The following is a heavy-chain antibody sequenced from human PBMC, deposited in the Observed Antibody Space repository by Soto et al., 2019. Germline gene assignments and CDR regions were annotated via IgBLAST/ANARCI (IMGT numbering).Heavy chain of an antibody. V-gene: IGHV3-23*01. CDR2: ISSSGIST. Sequence: FTFSSYAMGWVHTAPGKGLEWVSAISSSGISTYYADSVKGRFTISRDNSKDTLYLQMNSLRAEDTAIYYCAKGDTRRCYFDYWGQGTLVTVSS. J-gene: IGHJ4*02. CDR3: AKGDTRRCYFDY. CDR1: FTFSSYA. D-gene: IGHD4-17*01.